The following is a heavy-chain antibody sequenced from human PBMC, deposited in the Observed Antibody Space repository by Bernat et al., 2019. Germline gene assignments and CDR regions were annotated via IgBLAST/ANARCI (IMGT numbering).Heavy chain of an antibody. V-gene: IGHV3-15*01. CDR3: TTDRYSSSYFDY. CDR1: GFTFSNAW. CDR2: IKSKTDGGTT. D-gene: IGHD6-6*01. J-gene: IGHJ4*02. Sequence: EVQLVESGGGLVKPGGSLRLSCAASGFTFSNAWMSWVRQAPGKGLEWVGRIKSKTDGGTTDYAATVKGRFTISRDDTKSPLYLQMNSLKSEDTAVYYCTTDRYSSSYFDYWGQGTLVTVSS.